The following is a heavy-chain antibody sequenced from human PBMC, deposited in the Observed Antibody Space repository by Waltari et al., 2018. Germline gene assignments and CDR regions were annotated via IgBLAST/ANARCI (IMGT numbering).Heavy chain of an antibody. D-gene: IGHD2-15*01. Sequence: QLQLQESGPGLVKPSETLSLTCTVSGGSISSSSYYWGWIRQPPGKGLEWIGSIYYRGSTYYNPSLKSRVTISVDTSKNQFSLKLSSVTAADTAVYYCARGPGYCSGGSCYHDYWGQGTLVTVSS. V-gene: IGHV4-39*07. CDR3: ARGPGYCSGGSCYHDY. J-gene: IGHJ4*02. CDR2: IYYRGST. CDR1: GGSISSSSYY.